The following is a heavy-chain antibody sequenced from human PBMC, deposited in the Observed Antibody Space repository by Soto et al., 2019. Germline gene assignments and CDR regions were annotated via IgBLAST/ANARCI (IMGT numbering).Heavy chain of an antibody. CDR2: IHQSGSA. V-gene: IGHV4-4*02. D-gene: IGHD4-17*01. CDR3: AGADFSTTVTPFH. CDR1: GGSISSNKW. Sequence: SETLSLTFAVSGGSISSNKWWSWVRQPPGKGLEWIGEIHQSGSAHYNPSLKSRVSISVDKSENQFSLNLSSVTATDTAVYYWAGADFSTTVTPFHGGPGIRVTASS. J-gene: IGHJ4*02.